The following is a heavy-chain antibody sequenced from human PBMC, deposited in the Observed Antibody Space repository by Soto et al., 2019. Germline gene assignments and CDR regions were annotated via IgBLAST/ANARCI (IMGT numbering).Heavy chain of an antibody. J-gene: IGHJ5*01. CDR2: IIPIFGTA. V-gene: IGHV1-69*01. D-gene: IGHD6-19*01. Sequence: QVQLVQSGAEVKKPGSSVKVSCKASAGTFSAYVFSWVRQAPGQGLEWMGEIIPIFGTAKYAQKFQCRVRLTADESTNTAYMDLSTLRSEDTAVYYCARGWVRGAVAGPTGPLNSGGQGTLVTVSS. CDR1: AGTFSAYV. CDR3: ARGWVRGAVAGPTGPLNS.